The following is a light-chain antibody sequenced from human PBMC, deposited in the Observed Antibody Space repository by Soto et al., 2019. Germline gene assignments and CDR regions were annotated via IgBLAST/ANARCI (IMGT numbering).Light chain of an antibody. J-gene: IGKJ4*01. Sequence: EIVLKQSPGTLSVSPGAGATLSCRASQSVGSNLAWYQQKPGQTPRVLIYGASTRAIGIPARFSGSGVGTAFTLTISSLQSADFVVYYCQQYSNWPLLSFGGGTKVDIK. CDR2: GAS. CDR3: QQYSNWPLLS. CDR1: QSVGSN. V-gene: IGKV3-15*01.